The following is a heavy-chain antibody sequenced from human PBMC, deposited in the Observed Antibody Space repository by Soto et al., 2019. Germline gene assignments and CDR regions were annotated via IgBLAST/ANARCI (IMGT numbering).Heavy chain of an antibody. CDR2: ISSSSRTI. CDR1: GFTFSTYG. D-gene: IGHD4-17*01. J-gene: IGHJ4*02. Sequence: PGGSLRLSCAASGFTFSTYGMNWVRQPPGKGLERVSYISSSSRTIYYADSVKGRFTISRDTADNSLFLQMNSLRAEDTAVYYFGGDRKNYGGHLRGLDYWGQGTLVSVSS. CDR3: GGDRKNYGGHLRGLDY. V-gene: IGHV3-48*01.